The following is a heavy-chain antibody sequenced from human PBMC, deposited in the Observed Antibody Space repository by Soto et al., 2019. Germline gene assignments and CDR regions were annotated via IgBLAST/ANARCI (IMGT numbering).Heavy chain of an antibody. CDR3: VRGRFTTVTTWWYFDY. Sequence: SVKVSCKASGGTFSSYRINWVRQAPGQGLEWVGGIDPIYRTTDYAQKFQGRVTMTRDTSTSTVYMELRSLKSQDTAVYYCVRGRFTTVTTWWYFDYWGQGALVTVSS. D-gene: IGHD4-17*01. V-gene: IGHV1-69*05. CDR1: GGTFSSYR. J-gene: IGHJ4*02. CDR2: IDPIYRTT.